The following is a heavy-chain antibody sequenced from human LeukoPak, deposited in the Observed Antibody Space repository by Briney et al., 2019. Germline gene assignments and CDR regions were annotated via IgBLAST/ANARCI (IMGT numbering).Heavy chain of an antibody. CDR3: ARDRYSYAQFDY. J-gene: IGHJ4*02. V-gene: IGHV4-39*07. D-gene: IGHD3-16*01. CDR1: GGSISTSAYY. CDR2: VFYSGST. Sequence: SETLSVTCTVSGGSISTSAYYWGWIRQPPGKGLEWIGSVFYSGSTYHNPSLKSRVTMSIDTSKNQFSLKLNSLTAADTAMYYCARDRYSYAQFDYWGLGTLVTVSS.